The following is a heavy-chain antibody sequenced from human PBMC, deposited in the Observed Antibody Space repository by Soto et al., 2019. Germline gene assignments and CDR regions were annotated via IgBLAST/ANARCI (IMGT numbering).Heavy chain of an antibody. V-gene: IGHV3-23*01. J-gene: IGHJ4*02. CDR1: GFTFSSYA. D-gene: IGHD2-8*01. Sequence: GGSLRLSCAASGFTFSSYAISWIRLSPGKGLERVSVISGGGDSTYYTPSVKGRFTISRDDFKNTLYLQMNSLRTEDTAIYYCAKLRDFVVLPAGILDYWGPGTLVTVSS. CDR2: ISGGGDST. CDR3: AKLRDFVVLPAGILDY.